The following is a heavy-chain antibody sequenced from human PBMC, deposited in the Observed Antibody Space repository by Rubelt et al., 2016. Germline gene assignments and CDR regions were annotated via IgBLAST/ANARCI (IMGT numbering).Heavy chain of an antibody. CDR3: ARVDFGLPSDY. CDR2: ISYDGSNK. V-gene: IGHV3-30*01. D-gene: IGHD3/OR15-3a*01. Sequence: ISYDGSNKYYADSVKGRFTISRDNSKNTLYLQMNSLRAEDTAVYYCARVDFGLPSDYWGQGTLVTVSS. J-gene: IGHJ4*02.